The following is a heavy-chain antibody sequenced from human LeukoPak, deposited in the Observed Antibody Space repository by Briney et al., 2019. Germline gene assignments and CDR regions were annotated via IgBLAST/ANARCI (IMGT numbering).Heavy chain of an antibody. V-gene: IGHV4-59*08. CDR2: IYYSGST. J-gene: IGHJ4*02. D-gene: IGHD4-17*01. CDR1: GGSISSYY. CDR3: ARRDGGLRSIFDY. Sequence: SETLSLTCTVSGGSISSYYWSWIRQPPGKGLEWIGYIYYSGSTNYNPSLKSRVTISVDTSKNQFSLKLSSVTAADTAVYYCARRDGGLRSIFDYWGQGTLVTVSS.